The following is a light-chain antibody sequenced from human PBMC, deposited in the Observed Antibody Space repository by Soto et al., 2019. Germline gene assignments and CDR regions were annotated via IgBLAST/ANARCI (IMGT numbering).Light chain of an antibody. CDR3: QQYESDSPYT. CDR2: DAA. CDR1: QSIGSW. V-gene: IGKV1-5*01. J-gene: IGKJ2*01. Sequence: DIQMTQSPSTLSVSVGDRATIACRASQSIGSWLAWYQQKPGKAPKLLIFDAASLESGVPSRFSGSGSGTEFTLPISGRQPADVAADYCQQYESDSPYTFGQGTKLEIK.